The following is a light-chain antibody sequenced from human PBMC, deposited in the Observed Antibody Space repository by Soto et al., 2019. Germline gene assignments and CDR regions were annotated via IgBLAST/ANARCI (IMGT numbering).Light chain of an antibody. Sequence: QSVLAQPASVSGSPGQSITISCTGTSSDVGGYTYVSWYQHHPGKAPKLMIYEVSNRPSGVSNRFSGSKSGNTASLTISGLQAEDEADYYCSSYTSSSTYVFGAGTKVTV. V-gene: IGLV2-14*01. CDR2: EVS. CDR3: SSYTSSSTYV. J-gene: IGLJ1*01. CDR1: SSDVGGYTY.